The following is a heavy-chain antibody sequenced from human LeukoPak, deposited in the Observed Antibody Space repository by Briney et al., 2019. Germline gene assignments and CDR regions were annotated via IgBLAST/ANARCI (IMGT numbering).Heavy chain of an antibody. V-gene: IGHV3-21*01. CDR3: AKDLIRAKYSYGASS. CDR2: ISSSSYI. J-gene: IGHJ5*02. D-gene: IGHD5-18*01. Sequence: GGSLRLSCAASGFTFSSYSMNWVRQAPGKGLEWVSSISSSSYIYYADSVKGRFTISRDNAKNSLYLQMNSLRAEDTAVYYCAKDLIRAKYSYGASSWGQGTLVTVSS. CDR1: GFTFSSYS.